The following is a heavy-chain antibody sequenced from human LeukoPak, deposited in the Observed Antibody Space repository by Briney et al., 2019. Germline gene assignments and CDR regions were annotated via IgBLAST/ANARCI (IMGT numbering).Heavy chain of an antibody. Sequence: GGSLRLSCAASGFTFDDYAMHWVRQAPGKGLEWVSGISWNSGNIGYADSVKGRFTISRDNAKNSLYLQMNSLRAEDTAVYYCAREFFGGDAFDIWGQGTMVTVSS. D-gene: IGHD3-3*01. V-gene: IGHV3-9*01. CDR3: AREFFGGDAFDI. J-gene: IGHJ3*02. CDR2: ISWNSGNI. CDR1: GFTFDDYA.